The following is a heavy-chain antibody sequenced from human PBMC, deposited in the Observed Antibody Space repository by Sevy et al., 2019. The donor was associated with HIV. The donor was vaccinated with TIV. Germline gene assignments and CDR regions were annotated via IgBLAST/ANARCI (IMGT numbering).Heavy chain of an antibody. J-gene: IGHJ4*02. CDR2: MKEDGSEK. D-gene: IGHD5-18*01. V-gene: IGHV3-7*01. Sequence: GGSLRLSCAASGFSFSSYWMSWVRQAPGKGLEWVATMKEDGSEKYYVDSVEGRFTISRYNAKNSLYLQMNSLRAEDSAVYFCVREGLGGYSYSLDCWGQGALVTVSS. CDR1: GFSFSSYW. CDR3: VREGLGGYSYSLDC.